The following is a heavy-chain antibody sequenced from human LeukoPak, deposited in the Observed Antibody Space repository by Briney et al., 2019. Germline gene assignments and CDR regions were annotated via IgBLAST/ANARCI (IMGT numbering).Heavy chain of an antibody. CDR3: ARQTPGITMIVVAVDGAFDI. CDR1: VGSISSGDYY. V-gene: IGHV4-30-4*01. Sequence: SQTLSLTCTVSVGSISSGDYYWSSIRQPPGKGLEWIGYIYYSGSTYYNPSLKSRVTISVDTSKNQFSLKLRSVTAADTAVYYCARQTPGITMIVVAVDGAFDIWGQGTMVSVS. D-gene: IGHD3-22*01. CDR2: IYYSGST. J-gene: IGHJ3*02.